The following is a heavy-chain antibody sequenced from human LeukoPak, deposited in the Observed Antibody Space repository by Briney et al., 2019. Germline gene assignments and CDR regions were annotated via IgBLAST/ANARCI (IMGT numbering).Heavy chain of an antibody. CDR1: GGTFSSYA. J-gene: IGHJ4*02. Sequence: ASVKVSCKASGGTFSSYAISWVRQAPGQGLEWMGWISAYNGNTNYAQKLQGRVTMTTDTSTSTTYMELRSLRSDDTAVYYCARDLYYDILTGYCPFDYWGQGTLVTVSS. V-gene: IGHV1-18*01. CDR3: ARDLYYDILTGYCPFDY. D-gene: IGHD3-9*01. CDR2: ISAYNGNT.